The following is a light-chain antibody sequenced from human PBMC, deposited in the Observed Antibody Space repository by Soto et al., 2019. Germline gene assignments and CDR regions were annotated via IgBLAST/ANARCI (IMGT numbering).Light chain of an antibody. J-gene: IGKJ5*01. CDR2: DAS. Sequence: VVLTQSPATLYLSPGERATLSCRTSLSVSVYLDWYQQKPGQAPRLLISDASNRATGIPARFSGSGSGTDFTLTISSLEPEDFAVYYCHQRQYWPPITFGQGTRLEI. CDR1: LSVSVY. V-gene: IGKV3-11*01. CDR3: HQRQYWPPIT.